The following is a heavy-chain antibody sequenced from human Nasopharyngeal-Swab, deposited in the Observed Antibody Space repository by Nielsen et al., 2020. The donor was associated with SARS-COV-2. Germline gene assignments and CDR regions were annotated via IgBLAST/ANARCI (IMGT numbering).Heavy chain of an antibody. CDR1: GYTFTTYG. J-gene: IGHJ4*02. CDR2: ISPYNGKT. V-gene: IGHV1-18*01. Sequence: ASVKVSCKASGYTFTTYGISWVRQAPGQGLEWMGWISPYNGKTKYAQKFQDRVTMTTDTSTSTAYMELRSLRSDDTAVYFCARDPRGPDYWSQGTLVTVSS. CDR3: ARDPRGPDY. D-gene: IGHD6-25*01.